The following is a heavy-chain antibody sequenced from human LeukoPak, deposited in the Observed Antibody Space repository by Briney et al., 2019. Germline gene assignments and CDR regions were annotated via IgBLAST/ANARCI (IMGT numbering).Heavy chain of an antibody. J-gene: IGHJ3*02. Sequence: GGSLRLSCAASGFTFSSYGMHWVRQAPGKGLEWVAVISYDGSNKYYADSVKGRFTISRDNSKNTLYLQMNSLRAEDTAVYYCARGAMIVVVATSLPDAFDIWGQGTMVTVSS. V-gene: IGHV3-30*03. CDR2: ISYDGSNK. CDR3: ARGAMIVVVATSLPDAFDI. D-gene: IGHD3-22*01. CDR1: GFTFSSYG.